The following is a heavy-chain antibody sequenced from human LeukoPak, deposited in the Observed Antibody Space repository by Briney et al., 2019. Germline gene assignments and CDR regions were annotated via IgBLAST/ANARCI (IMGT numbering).Heavy chain of an antibody. CDR1: GYTFSHFG. Sequence: ASLKGSCKASGYTFSHFGINWVRQAPGQGLEWIAWISGNNDNPNYGQKFQGRFTVTTDSSTSTAYMGLRNLRSDDTAVYYCARDGTSTDDYWGQGTLVTVSS. V-gene: IGHV1-18*01. CDR3: ARDGTSTDDY. J-gene: IGHJ4*02. CDR2: ISGNNDNP. D-gene: IGHD2-2*01.